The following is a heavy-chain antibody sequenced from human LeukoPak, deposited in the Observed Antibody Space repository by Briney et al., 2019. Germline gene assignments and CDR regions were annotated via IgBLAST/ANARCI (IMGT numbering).Heavy chain of an antibody. Sequence: GASVKVSCKASGYTFTSYDINWVRQATGQGLEWMGWMNPNSGNTGYAQKFQGRVTMTRNTSISTAYMELSSLRSEDTAVYYCARGLQNLAVYSSSWYYFDYWGQGTLVTVSS. CDR3: ARGLQNLAVYSSSWYYFDY. J-gene: IGHJ4*02. V-gene: IGHV1-8*01. CDR1: GYTFTSYD. D-gene: IGHD6-13*01. CDR2: MNPNSGNT.